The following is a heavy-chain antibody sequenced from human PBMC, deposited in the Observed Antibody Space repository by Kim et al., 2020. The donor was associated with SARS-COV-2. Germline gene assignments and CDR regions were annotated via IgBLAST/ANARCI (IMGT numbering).Heavy chain of an antibody. D-gene: IGHD3-10*01. J-gene: IGHJ3*02. CDR2: ISWNSGSI. CDR3: AKDKSRITIPGAFDI. Sequence: GGSLRLSCAASGFTFDDYAMHWVRQAPGKGLEWVSGISWNSGSIGYADSVKGRFTISRDNAKNSLYLQMNSLRAEDTALYYCAKDKSRITIPGAFDIWGQGRMVTVSS. V-gene: IGHV3-9*01. CDR1: GFTFDDYA.